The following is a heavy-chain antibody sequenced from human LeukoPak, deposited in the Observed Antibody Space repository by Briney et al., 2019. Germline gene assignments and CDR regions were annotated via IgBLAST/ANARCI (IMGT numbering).Heavy chain of an antibody. Sequence: SETLSLTCTVSGGSISSSSYYWGWICQPPGKGLEWIGSIYYSGSTYYNPALKSRVTISVDTPKNQFSLKLSSVTAADTAVYYCASLYCSGGSCYYFDYWGEGTLVTVSS. CDR3: ASLYCSGGSCYYFDY. CDR2: IYYSGST. J-gene: IGHJ4*02. V-gene: IGHV4-39*01. D-gene: IGHD2-15*01. CDR1: GGSISSSSYY.